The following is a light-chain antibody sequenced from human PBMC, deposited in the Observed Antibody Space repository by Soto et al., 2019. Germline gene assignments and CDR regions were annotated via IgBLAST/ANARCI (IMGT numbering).Light chain of an antibody. V-gene: IGKV1-39*01. CDR1: QSISNF. CDR2: AAS. J-gene: IGKJ4*01. Sequence: DIQMTQSTSSLSASVGDRVTISCRASQSISNFLNWYQQKPGKAPQLLIYAASRLQSGVPPRFSGSGAGTDFTLTISSLQPEDFATYFCQQSYTTVRSFGGGTKVDI. CDR3: QQSYTTVRS.